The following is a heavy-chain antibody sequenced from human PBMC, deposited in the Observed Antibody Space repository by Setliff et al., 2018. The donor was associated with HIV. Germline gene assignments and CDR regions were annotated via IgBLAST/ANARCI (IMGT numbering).Heavy chain of an antibody. J-gene: IGHJ6*03. CDR1: GVSISSYY. CDR2: IYSSGST. Sequence: SETLSLTCSVSGVSISSYYWIWIRQPPGKGLEWIGYIYSSGSTNYNPSLKSRVTISVDTSKNQFSLKLSSVTAADTAVYYCARGGREYGVNYYYYYMDVWGKGTTVTVSS. D-gene: IGHD3-10*01. V-gene: IGHV4-4*09. CDR3: ARGGREYGVNYYYYYMDV.